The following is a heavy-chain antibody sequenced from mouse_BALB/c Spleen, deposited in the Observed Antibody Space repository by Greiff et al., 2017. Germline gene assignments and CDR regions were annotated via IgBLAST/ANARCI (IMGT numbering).Heavy chain of an antibody. J-gene: IGHJ4*01. V-gene: IGHV2-2*02. Sequence: VKLMESGPGLVQPSQSLSITCTVSGFSLTSYGVHWVRQSPGKGLEWLGVIWSGGSTDYNAAFISRLSISKDNSKSQVFFKMNSLQANDTAIYYCAIPTVVAPYYYAMDYWGQGTSVTVSS. CDR1: GFSLTSYG. D-gene: IGHD1-1*01. CDR3: AIPTVVAPYYYAMDY. CDR2: IWSGGST.